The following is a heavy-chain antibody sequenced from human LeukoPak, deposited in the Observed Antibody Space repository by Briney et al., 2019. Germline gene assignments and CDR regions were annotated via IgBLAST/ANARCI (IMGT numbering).Heavy chain of an antibody. CDR3: ARYGGSGWVIDN. Sequence: SETLSLTCTASGGSISNYYWTWIRQPPGKGLEWIGYIYYTGATSYNPSLKSRVTISVDTSKNQFSLRLTSVTAADTAVYYCARYGGSGWVIDNWGQGTLVTVSS. J-gene: IGHJ4*02. D-gene: IGHD6-19*01. V-gene: IGHV4-59*08. CDR1: GGSISNYY. CDR2: IYYTGAT.